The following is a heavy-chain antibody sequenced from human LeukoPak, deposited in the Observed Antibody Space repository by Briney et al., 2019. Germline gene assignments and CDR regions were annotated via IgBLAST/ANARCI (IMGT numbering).Heavy chain of an antibody. Sequence: GGSLRLSCAASGFTVSSNYMSWIRQAPGKGLEWVSYISSSGSTIYYADSVKGRFTISRDNAKNSLYLQMNSLRAEDTAVYYCASLIQLWYHRAFDIWGQGTMVTVSS. V-gene: IGHV3-11*04. D-gene: IGHD5-18*01. J-gene: IGHJ3*02. CDR2: ISSSGSTI. CDR3: ASLIQLWYHRAFDI. CDR1: GFTVSSNY.